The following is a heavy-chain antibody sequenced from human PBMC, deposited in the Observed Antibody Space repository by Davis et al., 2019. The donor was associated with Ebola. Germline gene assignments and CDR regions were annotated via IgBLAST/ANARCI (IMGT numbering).Heavy chain of an antibody. J-gene: IGHJ4*02. D-gene: IGHD3-22*01. Sequence: GESLKISCAASGFTFSGPAMHWVRQASGKGLEWVGRIRSKANSYATAYAASVKGRFTISRDDSKNTAYLQMNSLKIEDTAVYYCTSSMIEGTDYWGQGTLVTVSS. V-gene: IGHV3-73*01. CDR3: TSSMIEGTDY. CDR2: IRSKANSYAT. CDR1: GFTFSGPA.